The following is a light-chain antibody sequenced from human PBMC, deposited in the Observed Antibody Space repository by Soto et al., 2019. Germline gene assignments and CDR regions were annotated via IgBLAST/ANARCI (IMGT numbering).Light chain of an antibody. J-gene: IGLJ2*01. CDR3: AAWDDTRTVL. CDR1: DANIGSNF. CDR2: RND. V-gene: IGLV1-47*01. Sequence: QSVLTQPPSASGTPGQRVTISCSGSDANIGSNFVCWYQQVPGMAPKLLIYRNDRRPSGVPDRFSGSKSGTTASLAISGLRSDEEGDYYCAAWDDTRTVLFGGGTKLTVL.